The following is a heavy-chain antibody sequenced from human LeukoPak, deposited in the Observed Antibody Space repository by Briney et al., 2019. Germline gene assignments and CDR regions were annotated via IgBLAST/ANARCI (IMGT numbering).Heavy chain of an antibody. D-gene: IGHD2-15*01. V-gene: IGHV1-18*01. J-gene: IGHJ4*02. CDR1: GYTFTTFG. CDR3: ARVGADCSDGNCY. Sequence: ASVKVSCKASGYTFTTFGITWVQQAPGQGLEWMGWISTYNGNTNYAQNLQGRVTMTTDTSTSTAYMELRSLTSDDTAVYYCARVGADCSDGNCYWGQGTLATVSS. CDR2: ISTYNGNT.